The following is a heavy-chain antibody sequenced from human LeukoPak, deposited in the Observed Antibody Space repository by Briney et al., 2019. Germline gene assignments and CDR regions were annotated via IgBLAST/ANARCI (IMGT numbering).Heavy chain of an antibody. J-gene: IGHJ4*02. CDR2: ISGSADNT. CDR3: AKRTPYTGSSQSFDY. Sequence: GSLRLSCAASGFTVSSNYMSWVRPAPGKGLEWVSAISGSADNTYYADSVKGRFAISRDNSKNTLYLQLSTLRADDTAVYYCAKRTPYTGSSQSFDYWGQGTLVTVSS. D-gene: IGHD1-26*01. V-gene: IGHV3-23*01. CDR1: GFTVSSNY.